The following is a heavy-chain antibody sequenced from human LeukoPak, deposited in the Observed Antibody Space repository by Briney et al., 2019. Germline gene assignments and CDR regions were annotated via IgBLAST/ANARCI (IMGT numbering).Heavy chain of an antibody. CDR1: GGSISSYY. CDR3: ARAVAGITRNWFDP. CDR2: ISYSEST. Sequence: KPSETLSLTCTVSGGSISSYYWSWIRQPPGRGLEWIGYISYSESTTYNPSLKSRVTVSVDTSKNQFSLQLSSVTTADTAVYYCARAVAGITRNWFDPWGQGTLVTVSS. J-gene: IGHJ5*02. D-gene: IGHD6-19*01. V-gene: IGHV4-59*01.